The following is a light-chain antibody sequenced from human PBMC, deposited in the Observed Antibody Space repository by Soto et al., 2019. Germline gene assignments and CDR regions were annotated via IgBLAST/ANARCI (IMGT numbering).Light chain of an antibody. CDR3: QHYNAFPWP. V-gene: IGKV1-5*01. J-gene: IGKJ1*01. CDR1: QSIRNW. CDR2: GAS. Sequence: DIQMTQYPSTLSASVGGRVTITCRASQSIRNWLAWYQDKPGKAPKLLIYGASSLESGVPSRFSGSGSGTEFTLTIGGLQPDDFATYYCQHYNAFPWPFGQGTKVDIK.